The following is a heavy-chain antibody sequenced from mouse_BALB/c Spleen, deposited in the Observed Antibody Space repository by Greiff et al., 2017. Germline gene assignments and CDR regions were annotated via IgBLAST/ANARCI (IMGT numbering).Heavy chain of an antibody. Sequence: QVHVKQSGAELARPGASVKMSCKASGYTFTSYTMHWVKQRPGQGLEWIGYINPSSGYTNYNQKFKDKATLTADKSSSTAYMQLSSLTSEDSAVYYCAREAYYGSSCFDYWGQGTTLTVSS. V-gene: IGHV1-4*01. CDR1: GYTFTSYT. J-gene: IGHJ2*01. CDR2: INPSSGYT. CDR3: AREAYYGSSCFDY. D-gene: IGHD1-1*01.